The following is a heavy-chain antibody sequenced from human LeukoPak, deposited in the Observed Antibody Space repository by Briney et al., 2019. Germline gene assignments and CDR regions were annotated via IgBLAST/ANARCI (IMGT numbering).Heavy chain of an antibody. D-gene: IGHD3-22*01. Sequence: SETLSLTCTVSGGSISSYYWSWIRQPPGKGLEWIGYIYTSGSTNCNPSLKSRVTISVDTSKNQFSLKVSSVTAADTAVYYCARRGSSGLFDYWGQGTLVTVSS. J-gene: IGHJ4*02. V-gene: IGHV4-4*09. CDR3: ARRGSSGLFDY. CDR1: GGSISSYY. CDR2: IYTSGST.